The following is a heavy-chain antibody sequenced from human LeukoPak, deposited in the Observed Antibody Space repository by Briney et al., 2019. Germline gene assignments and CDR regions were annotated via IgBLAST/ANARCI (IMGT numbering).Heavy chain of an antibody. Sequence: GGSLRLSCAASGFTFSSYAMSWVRQAPGKGLEWVSGIGASGITTYDADSGKGRFTISRDNSKNTLHLQMNSLRAEDMAVYYCAKDIRRGTMYYYYYGMDVWGQGTTVTVSS. CDR2: IGASGITT. V-gene: IGHV3-23*01. CDR3: AKDIRRGTMYYYYYGMDV. CDR1: GFTFSSYA. J-gene: IGHJ6*02. D-gene: IGHD4/OR15-4a*01.